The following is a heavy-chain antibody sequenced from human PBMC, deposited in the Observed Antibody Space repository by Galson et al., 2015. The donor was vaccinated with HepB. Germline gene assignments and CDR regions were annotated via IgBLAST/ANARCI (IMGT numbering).Heavy chain of an antibody. Sequence: SETLSLTCTVSGGSISSSSYYWGWIRQPPGKGLEWIGSIYYSGSTYYNPSLKSRVTISVDTSKNQFSLKLSSVTAADTAAYYCASLGYCSGGSCYSPWGQGTLVTVSS. CDR2: IYYSGST. D-gene: IGHD2-15*01. CDR1: GGSISSSSYY. V-gene: IGHV4-39*01. J-gene: IGHJ5*02. CDR3: ASLGYCSGGSCYSP.